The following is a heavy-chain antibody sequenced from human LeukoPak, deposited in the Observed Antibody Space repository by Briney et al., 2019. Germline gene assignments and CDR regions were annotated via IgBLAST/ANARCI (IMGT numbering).Heavy chain of an antibody. J-gene: IGHJ4*02. D-gene: IGHD5-24*01. V-gene: IGHV3-74*01. CDR1: GFTLSLAW. CDR2: IKYDGSYT. Sequence: PGGTLRLSCATSGFTLSLAWMHWVRQAPGKGLEWVSRIKYDGSYTNYADSVKGRFTISRDNARNTLSLHMISLRAEDTAVYFCVRDGDAYNFDFWRQGVLVTVSS. CDR3: VRDGDAYNFDF.